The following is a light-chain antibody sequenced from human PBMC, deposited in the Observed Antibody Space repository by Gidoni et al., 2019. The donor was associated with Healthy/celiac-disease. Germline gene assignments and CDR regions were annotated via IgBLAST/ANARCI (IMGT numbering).Light chain of an antibody. V-gene: IGKV3-20*01. CDR1: QSVSSSY. Sequence: GTLSLSPGERATLSCRASQSVSSSYLAWYQQKPGQAPRLLIYGASSRATGIPDRFSGSGSGTDFTLTISRLEPEDFAVYYCQQYGSSPWTFGQGTKVEIK. J-gene: IGKJ1*01. CDR2: GAS. CDR3: QQYGSSPWT.